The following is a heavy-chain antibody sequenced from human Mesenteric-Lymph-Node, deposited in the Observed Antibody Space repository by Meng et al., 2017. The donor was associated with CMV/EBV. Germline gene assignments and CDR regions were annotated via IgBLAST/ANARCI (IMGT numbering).Heavy chain of an antibody. Sequence: GGSLRLSCAASGFTFSTYAMSWVRQAPGKGLEWVAVIWYDGSNKYYADSVKGRFTISRDNSKNTLYLQMNSLRAEDTAVYYCANAAGMDVWGQGTTVTVSS. CDR3: ANAAGMDV. V-gene: IGHV3-33*08. CDR2: IWYDGSNK. CDR1: GFTFSTYA. J-gene: IGHJ6*02.